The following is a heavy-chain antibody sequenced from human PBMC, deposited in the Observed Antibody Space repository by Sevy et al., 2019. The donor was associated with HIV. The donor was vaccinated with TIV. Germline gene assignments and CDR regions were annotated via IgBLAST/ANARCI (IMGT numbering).Heavy chain of an antibody. J-gene: IGHJ4*02. CDR3: AKNTAAVGVGGFDY. D-gene: IGHD2-8*01. V-gene: IGHV3-30*02. CDR2: IQFDGSSQ. Sequence: GGSLRLSCAASGFTFSYSGMHWVRQAPGKGLEWLTFIQFDGSSQYYADSVKGRFTILRDNSKNTLYLQMNSLSGDDTAVYYCAKNTAAVGVGGFDYWGQGALVTVSS. CDR1: GFTFSYSG.